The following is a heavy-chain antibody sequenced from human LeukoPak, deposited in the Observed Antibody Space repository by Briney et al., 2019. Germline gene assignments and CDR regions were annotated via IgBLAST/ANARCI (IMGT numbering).Heavy chain of an antibody. CDR3: AKKIAAAGRYYGMDV. D-gene: IGHD6-13*01. J-gene: IGHJ6*02. V-gene: IGHV3-23*05. Sequence: GGSLRLSCAASGLTFSTYAMAWVRQAPGKGLEWVATIDTGGDNTYYADSVKGRFTISRDNSKNTLDLQMISLRADDTAVYYCAKKIAAAGRYYGMDVWGQGTTVTVSS. CDR2: IDTGGDNT. CDR1: GLTFSTYA.